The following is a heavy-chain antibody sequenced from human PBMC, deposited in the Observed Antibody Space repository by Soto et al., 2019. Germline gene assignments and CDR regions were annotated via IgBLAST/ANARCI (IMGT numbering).Heavy chain of an antibody. CDR1: GFTFSSYG. J-gene: IGHJ4*02. CDR3: AKDPLRYCSGGSCYRVDY. D-gene: IGHD2-15*01. CDR2: ISYDGSNK. Sequence: QVQLVESGGGVVQPGRSLRLSCAASGFTFSSYGMHWVRQAPGKGLEWVAVISYDGSNKYYADSVKGRFTISRDNSKNTLYLQTNSLRAEDTAVYYCAKDPLRYCSGGSCYRVDYWGQGTLVTVSS. V-gene: IGHV3-30*18.